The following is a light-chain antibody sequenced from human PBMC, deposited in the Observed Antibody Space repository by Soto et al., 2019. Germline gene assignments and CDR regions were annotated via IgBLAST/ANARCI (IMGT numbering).Light chain of an antibody. CDR3: QQHTNWPPWT. Sequence: EIVMTQSPATLSVSQGERATLSCRASQSVIRNVAWYQQKLGQSPRLLIYGASTRATGIPARFSGSGSGTEFTLTISSLQSDDFAVYYRQQHTNWPPWTFGQGTKVEIK. CDR1: QSVIRN. CDR2: GAS. J-gene: IGKJ1*01. V-gene: IGKV3-15*01.